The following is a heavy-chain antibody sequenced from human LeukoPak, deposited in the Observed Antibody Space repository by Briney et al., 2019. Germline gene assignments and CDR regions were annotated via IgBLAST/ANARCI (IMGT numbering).Heavy chain of an antibody. CDR3: ARVLRYFDWTHDY. Sequence: ASVKLSCKASGGTFSSYAISWVRQAPGQGLEWMGRIIPILGIANYAQKFQGRVTITADKSTSTAYMELSSLRSEDTAVYSCARVLRYFDWTHDYWGQGTLVTVSS. CDR1: GGTFSSYA. D-gene: IGHD3-9*01. J-gene: IGHJ4*02. V-gene: IGHV1-69*04. CDR2: IIPILGIA.